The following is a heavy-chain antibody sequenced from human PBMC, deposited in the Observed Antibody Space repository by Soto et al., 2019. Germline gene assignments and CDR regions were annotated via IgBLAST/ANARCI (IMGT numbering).Heavy chain of an antibody. J-gene: IGHJ4*02. CDR1: AGSISSGDYY. Sequence: SETLSLTCIVSAGSISSGDYYWSWIRQPTGKGLEWIGYIYYSGSTYYNPSLKSRVTISVDTSKNQFSLKLSSVTAADTAVYYCARQPAYYDILTGPPYYFDYWGQGTLVTVSS. D-gene: IGHD3-9*01. CDR2: IYYSGST. V-gene: IGHV4-30-4*01. CDR3: ARQPAYYDILTGPPYYFDY.